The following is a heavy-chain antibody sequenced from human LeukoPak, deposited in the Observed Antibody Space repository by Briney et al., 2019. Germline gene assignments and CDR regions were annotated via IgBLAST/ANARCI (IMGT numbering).Heavy chain of an antibody. V-gene: IGHV1-3*01. CDR2: INAANGDT. Sequence: GAIVTVSCKASGYTFSTYIVHWVRQAPGQRLEWMGCINAANGDTKYSQKFQGRVTITRDTSASTAYVGMSSLRSEDTAVYFCAREIDRDDYNRFFDYWGQGTLVTVSS. CDR3: AREIDRDDYNRFFDY. J-gene: IGHJ4*02. CDR1: GYTFSTYI. D-gene: IGHD5-24*01.